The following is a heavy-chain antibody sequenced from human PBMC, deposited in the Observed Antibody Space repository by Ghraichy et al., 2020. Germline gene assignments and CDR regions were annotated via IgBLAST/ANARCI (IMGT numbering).Heavy chain of an antibody. CDR1: GVTFSNYT. Sequence: GGSLRLSCAASGVTFSNYTMMWVRQSPRKGLELLSTISGNCDNTYYADSVKGRFTISRDKAKNTLYLQMNSLRADDTAVYFCARDPNGDYIGAYDLWGQGTLVAVSS. D-gene: IGHD4-17*01. J-gene: IGHJ3*01. CDR3: ARDPNGDYIGAYDL. V-gene: IGHV3-23*01. CDR2: ISGNCDNT.